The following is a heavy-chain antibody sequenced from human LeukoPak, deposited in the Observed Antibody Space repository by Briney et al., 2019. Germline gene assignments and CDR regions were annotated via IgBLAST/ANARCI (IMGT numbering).Heavy chain of an antibody. CDR3: ARTTEGGYSYGYFYYYYMDV. V-gene: IGHV4-59*01. Sequence: ASETLSLTCTVSGGSISSYYWSWIRQPPGKGLEWIGYIYYSGSTNYNPSLKSRVTISVDTSKNQFSLKLTSVTAADTAVYYCARTTEGGYSYGYFYYYYMDVWGKGTTVTISS. CDR1: GGSISSYY. D-gene: IGHD5-18*01. CDR2: IYYSGST. J-gene: IGHJ6*03.